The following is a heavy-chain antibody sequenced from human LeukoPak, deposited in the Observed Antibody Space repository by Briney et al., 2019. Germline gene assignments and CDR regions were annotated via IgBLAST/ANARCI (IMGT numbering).Heavy chain of an antibody. CDR3: ASAIYGDYRAY. D-gene: IGHD4-17*01. J-gene: IGHJ4*02. Sequence: GGSLRLSCAASGFTFSSYSMNWVRQAPGKGLEWVSSISSSSSYICYADSVKGRFTISRDNAKNSLYLQMNSLRAEDTAVYYCASAIYGDYRAYWGQGTLVTVSS. CDR2: ISSSSSYI. V-gene: IGHV3-21*01. CDR1: GFTFSSYS.